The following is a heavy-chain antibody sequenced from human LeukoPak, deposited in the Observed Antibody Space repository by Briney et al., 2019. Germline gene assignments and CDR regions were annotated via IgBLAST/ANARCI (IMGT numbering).Heavy chain of an antibody. Sequence: GGSLRLSCAASGFTFSSYAMSWVSQAPGKGLEWVSAISGSGGSTYYADSVKGRFTISRDNSKNTLYLQMNSLRAEDTAVYYCAKPIAVAGTSEDYWGQGTLVTVSS. CDR3: AKPIAVAGTSEDY. V-gene: IGHV3-23*01. CDR1: GFTFSSYA. D-gene: IGHD6-19*01. CDR2: ISGSGGST. J-gene: IGHJ4*02.